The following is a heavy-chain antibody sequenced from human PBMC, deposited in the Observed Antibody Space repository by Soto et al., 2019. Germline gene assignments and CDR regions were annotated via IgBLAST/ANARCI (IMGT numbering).Heavy chain of an antibody. CDR3: AREGYSEYYYYYMDV. D-gene: IGHD5-12*01. V-gene: IGHV4-31*03. CDR2: IYYSGST. J-gene: IGHJ6*03. Sequence: SETLSLTCTVSGGSVSSGGYYWSWIRQYPGKGLEWIGYIYYSGSTYYNPSLKSRVTISVDTSKNQFSLKLSSVTAADTAVYYCAREGYSEYYYYYMDVWGKGTTVTVSS. CDR1: GGSVSSGGYY.